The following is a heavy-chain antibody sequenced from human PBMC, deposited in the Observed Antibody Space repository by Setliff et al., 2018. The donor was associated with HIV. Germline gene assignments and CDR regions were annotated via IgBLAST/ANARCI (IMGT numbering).Heavy chain of an antibody. Sequence: GSLRLSCAASGFIFNNYAMYWVRQAPGTGLEWVAVISYDGTNTYHADSVKGRFTLSRDTSKNTLFLQMNSLRPEDTAVYYCARVRLYNTALDYWGQGTLVTVSS. CDR1: GFIFNNYA. CDR2: ISYDGTNT. D-gene: IGHD3-3*01. CDR3: ARVRLYNTALDY. V-gene: IGHV3-30*14. J-gene: IGHJ4*02.